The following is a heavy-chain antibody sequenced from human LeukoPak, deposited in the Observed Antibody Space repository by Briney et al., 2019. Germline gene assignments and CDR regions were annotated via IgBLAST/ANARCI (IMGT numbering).Heavy chain of an antibody. J-gene: IGHJ6*02. V-gene: IGHV4-34*01. Sequence: PSETLSLTCAVYGGSFSGYYWSWIRQPPGKGLEWIGEINHSGSTNYNPSLKSRVTISVDTSKNQFSLKLSSVTAADTAVYYCARGSYCSSTSCYTSHYYYGMDVWGQGTTVTVSS. CDR2: INHSGST. CDR3: ARGSYCSSTSCYTSHYYYGMDV. D-gene: IGHD2-2*02. CDR1: GGSFSGYY.